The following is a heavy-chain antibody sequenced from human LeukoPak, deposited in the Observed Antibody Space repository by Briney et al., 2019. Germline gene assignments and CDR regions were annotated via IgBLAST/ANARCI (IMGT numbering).Heavy chain of an antibody. D-gene: IGHD3-3*01. CDR2: ISGSGGST. CDR3: AKDGEGYYDFWSRLNYYYYYMDV. Sequence: GGSLRLSCAACGFTFSSYAMSWVRQAPGKGLEWVSAISGSGGSTYYADSVKGRFTISRDNSKNTLYLQKNSLRAEDTAVYYCAKDGEGYYDFWSRLNYYYYYMDVWGKGTTVTVSS. J-gene: IGHJ6*03. V-gene: IGHV3-23*01. CDR1: GFTFSSYA.